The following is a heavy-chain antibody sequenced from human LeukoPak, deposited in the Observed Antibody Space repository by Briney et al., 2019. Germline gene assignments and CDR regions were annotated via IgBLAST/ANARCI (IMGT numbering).Heavy chain of an antibody. CDR2: IRQDEREK. CDR3: ARDLTPECSKSGHCREGAY. V-gene: IGHV3-7*01. CDR1: GFTFSNYW. D-gene: IGHD2/OR15-2a*01. J-gene: IGHJ4*02. Sequence: GGSLRLSCAASGFTFSNYWMTWVRQAPGKGLEWVANIRQDEREKNYVDSVKGRFTISRDNAKNSLYLQMNGLAVEDTALYFCARDLTPECSKSGHCREGAYWGQGALVTVSS.